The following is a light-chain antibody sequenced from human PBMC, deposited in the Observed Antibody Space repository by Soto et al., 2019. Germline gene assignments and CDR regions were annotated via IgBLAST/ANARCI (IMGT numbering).Light chain of an antibody. CDR1: QDITNY. CDR2: AAS. CDR3: QEYDRAPYT. Sequence: DIQMTQSPSSLSASIGDRVTITCRASQDITNYLAWYQQKPGEVPKLLISAASTLQLGVPSRFSGSGSGTDFSLTISSLHPEDVATYYCQEYDRAPYTFGPGTKV. V-gene: IGKV1-27*01. J-gene: IGKJ3*01.